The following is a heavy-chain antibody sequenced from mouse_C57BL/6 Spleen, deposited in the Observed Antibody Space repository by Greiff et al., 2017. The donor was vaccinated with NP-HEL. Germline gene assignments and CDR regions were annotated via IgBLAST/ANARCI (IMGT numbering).Heavy chain of an antibody. J-gene: IGHJ2*01. CDR3: ARHYGSSFDY. CDR1: GFAFSDYG. V-gene: IGHV5-17*01. D-gene: IGHD1-1*01. Sequence: EVNVVESGGGLVKPGGSLKLSCAASGFAFSDYGMHWVRQAPEKGLEWVAYISSGSSTIYYADTVKGRFTISRDNAKNTLFLQMTSLRSEDTAMYYCARHYGSSFDYWGQGTTLTVSS. CDR2: ISSGSSTI.